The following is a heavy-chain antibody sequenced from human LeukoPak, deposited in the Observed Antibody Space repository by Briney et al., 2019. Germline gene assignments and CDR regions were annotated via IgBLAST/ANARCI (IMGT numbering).Heavy chain of an antibody. V-gene: IGHV4-34*01. J-gene: IGHJ1*01. Sequence: PGGSLRLSCAASGFTFSSYAMNWVRQPPGKGLEWIGEINHSGSTNYNPSLKSRVTISVDTSKNQFSLKLSSVTAADTAVYYCARGSGLRVFQHWGQGTLVTVSS. D-gene: IGHD4/OR15-4a*01. CDR3: ARGSGLRVFQH. CDR2: INHSGST. CDR1: GFTFSSYA.